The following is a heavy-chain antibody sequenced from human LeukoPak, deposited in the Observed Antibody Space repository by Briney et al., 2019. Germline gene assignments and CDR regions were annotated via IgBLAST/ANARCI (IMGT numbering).Heavy chain of an antibody. J-gene: IGHJ6*03. D-gene: IGHD1-7*01. CDR2: INDSGRT. CDR3: ARRWNYGRNYYIDV. Sequence: SETLSLTCAVYGGSFSNYYWSWIRQPPGKGLEWIGEINDSGRTNYNPSLMSRVTVSVDTSQNQFSLRLTSVTATDTAVYYCARRWNYGRNYYIDVWGKGATVSVSS. CDR1: GGSFSNYY. V-gene: IGHV4-34*01.